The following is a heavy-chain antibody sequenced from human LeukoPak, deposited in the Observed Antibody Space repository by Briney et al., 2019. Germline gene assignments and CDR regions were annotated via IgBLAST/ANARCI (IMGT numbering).Heavy chain of an antibody. CDR3: ASRTSHYGKYYFDY. V-gene: IGHV4-38-2*01. Sequence: SETLSLTCGVSGFAVSGGFYWGWVRQPPGKGLEWIGSVSHDGTTHYSSSLKSRVVIFVDSSKNQFSLKLSSVTAADTAVYYCASRTSHYGKYYFDYWGQGTLVTVSS. CDR1: GFAVSGGFY. J-gene: IGHJ4*02. CDR2: VSHDGTT. D-gene: IGHD3-16*01.